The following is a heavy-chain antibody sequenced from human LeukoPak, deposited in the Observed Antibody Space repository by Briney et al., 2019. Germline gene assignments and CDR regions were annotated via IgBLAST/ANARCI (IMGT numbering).Heavy chain of an antibody. Sequence: ASETLSLTCTVSGDSLTYYYWNWIRQPPGKGLEWMGYVYYTGSTKYNPSLESRVTISVDTSKNQFSLKLTSVTAAGTALYYCARQSGNLVGVTTLWGQGTLVTVSS. CDR2: VYYTGST. D-gene: IGHD1-26*01. CDR3: ARQSGNLVGVTTL. J-gene: IGHJ4*02. V-gene: IGHV4-59*13. CDR1: GDSLTYYY.